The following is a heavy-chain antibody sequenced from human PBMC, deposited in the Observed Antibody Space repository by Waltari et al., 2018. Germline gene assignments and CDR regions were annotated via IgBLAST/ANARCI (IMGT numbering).Heavy chain of an antibody. J-gene: IGHJ6*02. CDR3: AKDKRGSYYKYYYYYGMDV. V-gene: IGHV3-23*01. CDR2: ISGSGGST. Sequence: EVQLLESGGGLVQPGGSLRLSCAASGLTFSNYAMSWVRQAPGKGLEWVSVISGSGGSTYYADSVKGRFTISRDNSKNTLYLQMNSLRAEDTAVYYCAKDKRGSYYKYYYYYGMDVWGQGTTVTVSS. CDR1: GLTFSNYA. D-gene: IGHD3-10*01.